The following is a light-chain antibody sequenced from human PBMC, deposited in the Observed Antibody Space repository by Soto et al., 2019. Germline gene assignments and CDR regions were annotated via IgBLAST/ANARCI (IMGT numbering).Light chain of an antibody. CDR1: SSDIGGYKY. Sequence: QSALTQPPSASGSPGQSVTISCTGTSSDIGGYKYVSWYQQHPGKAPKLMIYEVSKRPSGVPDRFSGSKSGNTAALTVSGLQAEDEAYYYCSSYAGSKNLLFGGGTKVTVL. V-gene: IGLV2-8*01. CDR2: EVS. J-gene: IGLJ2*01. CDR3: SSYAGSKNLL.